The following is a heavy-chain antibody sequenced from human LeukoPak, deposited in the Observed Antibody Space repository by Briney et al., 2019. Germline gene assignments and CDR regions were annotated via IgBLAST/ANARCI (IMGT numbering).Heavy chain of an antibody. CDR1: GFIVSSDY. CDR2: IYSGGST. CDR3: AKDGYYDDSRAYYYYGMDV. J-gene: IGHJ6*02. Sequence: GESLRLSCAVSGFIVSSDYMSWVRQAPGKGLEWVSTIYSGGSTYYADSVKGRFTISRDNSKNTLYLQMNSLRAEDTAVYYCAKDGYYDDSRAYYYYGMDVWGQGTTVTVSS. D-gene: IGHD3-22*01. V-gene: IGHV3-53*01.